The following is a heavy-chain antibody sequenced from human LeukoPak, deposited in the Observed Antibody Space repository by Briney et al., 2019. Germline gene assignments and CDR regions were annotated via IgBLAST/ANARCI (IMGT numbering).Heavy chain of an antibody. CDR3: ARDRHGGNPYYLDY. CDR2: VSHSGSI. V-gene: IGHV4-39*02. CDR1: GGSISSSSYS. Sequence: ASETLSLTCTVSGGSISSSSYSWGWIRQPPGKGLEWIGSVSHSGSINYDPSLKNRVTISVDTSKNQFSLKLSSVTAADTAVYYCARDRHGGNPYYLDYWGQGTLVTVSS. D-gene: IGHD4-23*01. J-gene: IGHJ4*02.